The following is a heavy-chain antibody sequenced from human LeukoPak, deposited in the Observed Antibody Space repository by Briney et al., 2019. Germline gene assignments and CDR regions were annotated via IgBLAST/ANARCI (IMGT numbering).Heavy chain of an antibody. CDR1: GFTFSSYA. Sequence: GASLRLSCAASGFTFSSYAMSWVRQAPGKGLEWVSAISGSGGSTYYADSVKGRFTISRDNSKNTLYLQMNSLRAEDTAVYYRAKRLELRRQGYGMDVWGQGTTVTVSS. CDR3: AKRLELRRQGYGMDV. CDR2: ISGSGGST. V-gene: IGHV3-23*01. J-gene: IGHJ6*02. D-gene: IGHD1-7*01.